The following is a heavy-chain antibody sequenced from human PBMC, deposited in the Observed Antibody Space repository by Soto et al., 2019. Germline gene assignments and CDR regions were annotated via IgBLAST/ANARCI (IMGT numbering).Heavy chain of an antibody. V-gene: IGHV3-74*01. Sequence: GGSLRLSCTASGFTFAFYWMHWVRQTPGKGLVWVSRINPEGTTTNYADSVEGRFTISRDNAKSALYLQMNSLSAEDTAIYYCTSDTFGLRDTWGQGTLVTVSS. J-gene: IGHJ5*02. CDR2: INPEGTTT. D-gene: IGHD3-16*01. CDR1: GFTFAFYW. CDR3: TSDTFGLRDT.